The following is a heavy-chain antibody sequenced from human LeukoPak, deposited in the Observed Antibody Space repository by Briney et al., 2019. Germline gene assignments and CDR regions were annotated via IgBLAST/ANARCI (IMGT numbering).Heavy chain of an antibody. V-gene: IGHV3-23*01. D-gene: IGHD3-22*01. Sequence: PGGSLRLSCAASGFTFSSYAMTWVRQAPGKGLEWVSGISGSGGSTYYADSVKGRFTISRDNSKNTLYVQMNSLRAEDTAVYYCAESDYYDSSGYYYGSDYWGQGTLVTVSS. J-gene: IGHJ4*02. CDR2: ISGSGGST. CDR1: GFTFSSYA. CDR3: AESDYYDSSGYYYGSDY.